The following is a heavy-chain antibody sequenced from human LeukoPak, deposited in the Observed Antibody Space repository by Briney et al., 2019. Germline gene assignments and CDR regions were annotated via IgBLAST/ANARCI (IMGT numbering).Heavy chain of an antibody. CDR3: ARGKVYGSGTYTFDS. V-gene: IGHV4-59*12. CDR2: IYYSGST. Sequence: PSETLSLTCTVSGGSISSYYWSWIRQPPGKGLEWIGYIYYSGSTNYNPSLKSRVTISVDTSKNHFSLKLSSVTAADTAVYYCARGKVYGSGTYTFDSWGQGTLVTVSS. J-gene: IGHJ5*01. D-gene: IGHD3-10*01. CDR1: GGSISSYY.